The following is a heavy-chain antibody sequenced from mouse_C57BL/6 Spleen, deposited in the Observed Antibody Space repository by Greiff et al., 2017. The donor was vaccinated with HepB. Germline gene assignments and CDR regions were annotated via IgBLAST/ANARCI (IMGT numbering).Heavy chain of an antibody. CDR1: GFNIKDDY. D-gene: IGHD2-1*01. CDR2: IDPENGDT. Sequence: EVKLVESGAELVRPGASVKLSCTASGFNIKDDYMHWVKQRPEQGLEWIGWIDPENGDTEYASKFQGKATITADTSSNTAYLQLSSLTSEDTAVYYCTTWVDGNWFAYWGQGTLVTVSA. V-gene: IGHV14-4*01. CDR3: TTWVDGNWFAY. J-gene: IGHJ3*01.